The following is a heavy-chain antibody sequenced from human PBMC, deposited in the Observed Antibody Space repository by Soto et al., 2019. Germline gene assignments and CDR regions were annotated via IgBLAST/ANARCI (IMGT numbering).Heavy chain of an antibody. D-gene: IGHD3-3*01. V-gene: IGHV5-51*01. CDR2: IYPGDSDT. Sequence: GESLKISCKGSGYSFTSYWIGWVRQMPGKGLEWMGIIYPGDSDTRYSPAFQGQVTISAAKSISTAYLQWSSLKASDTAMYYCARLDFWSGFFDNWFDPWGQGTLVTVSS. CDR1: GYSFTSYW. J-gene: IGHJ5*02. CDR3: ARLDFWSGFFDNWFDP.